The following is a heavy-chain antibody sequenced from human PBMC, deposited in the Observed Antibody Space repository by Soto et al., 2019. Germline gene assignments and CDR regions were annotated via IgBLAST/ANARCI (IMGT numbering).Heavy chain of an antibody. CDR3: SCVPLQSEYYYYGMDV. Sequence: QLQLQESGPGLVKPSETLSLTCTVSGGSISSSSYYWGWIRQPPGKGLEWIGSIYYSGSTYYNPSLKSRVTISVDTSKNQFSLKLSSVTATDTAVYYCSCVPLQSEYYYYGMDVWGQGTTVTVSS. J-gene: IGHJ6*02. D-gene: IGHD4-4*01. V-gene: IGHV4-39*01. CDR1: GGSISSSSYY. CDR2: IYYSGST.